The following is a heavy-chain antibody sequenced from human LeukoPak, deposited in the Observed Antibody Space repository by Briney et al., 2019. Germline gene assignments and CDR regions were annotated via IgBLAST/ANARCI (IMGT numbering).Heavy chain of an antibody. CDR1: GFTFGDYA. V-gene: IGHV3-49*03. CDR2: IRSKAYGGTT. D-gene: IGHD6-13*01. Sequence: GGSLRLSCTASGFTFGDYAMSWFRQAPGKGLEWVGFIRSKAYGGTTDYAAPVKGRFTISRDDSKRTLYLQMNSLKSEDTAVYYCTTGEGSSWYWGQGTLVTVSS. CDR3: TTGEGSSWY. J-gene: IGHJ4*02.